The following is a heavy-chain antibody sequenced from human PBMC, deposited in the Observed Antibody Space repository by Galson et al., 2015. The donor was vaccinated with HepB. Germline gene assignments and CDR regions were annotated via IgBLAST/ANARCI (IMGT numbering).Heavy chain of an antibody. J-gene: IGHJ6*02. CDR1: GFTFSIYG. D-gene: IGHD4-11*01. Sequence: SLRLSCAASGFTFSIYGLHWVRQAPGKGLEWVAVISYDSTDKYYADSVKGRFTISRDSSKNLLYLQMNSLRVEDTAVCYCAKVRDNYSIHYYGMDVWGQGTTVIVSS. V-gene: IGHV3-30*18. CDR3: AKVRDNYSIHYYGMDV. CDR2: ISYDSTDK.